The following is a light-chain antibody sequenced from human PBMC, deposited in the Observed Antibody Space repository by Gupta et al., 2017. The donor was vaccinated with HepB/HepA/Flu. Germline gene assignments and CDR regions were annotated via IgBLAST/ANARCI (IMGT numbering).Light chain of an antibody. Sequence: SSVLTQPPSVSVAPGKTASITCGGNNIGTKSVHWYQQKPGQAPVLDLYEDNDRPSGIPDRFSGSNSGNAATLTISGVEAGDEADYYCQVWDSISDHVIFGGGTKLTVL. V-gene: IGLV3-21*03. J-gene: IGLJ2*01. CDR3: QVWDSISDHVI. CDR2: EDN. CDR1: NIGTKS.